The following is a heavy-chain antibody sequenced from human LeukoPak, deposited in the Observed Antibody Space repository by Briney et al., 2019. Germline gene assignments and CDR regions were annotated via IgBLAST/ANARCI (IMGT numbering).Heavy chain of an antibody. CDR2: ISAYNGNT. Sequence: ASVKVSCKASGYTFTSYGISWVRQAPGQGLEWMGWISAYNGNTDYAQKLQGRVTMTTDTSTSTAYMELRSLRSDDTAVYYCALYYYDSSGYYLLFDYWGLGTLVAVFS. D-gene: IGHD3-22*01. CDR3: ALYYYDSSGYYLLFDY. J-gene: IGHJ4*02. V-gene: IGHV1-18*01. CDR1: GYTFTSYG.